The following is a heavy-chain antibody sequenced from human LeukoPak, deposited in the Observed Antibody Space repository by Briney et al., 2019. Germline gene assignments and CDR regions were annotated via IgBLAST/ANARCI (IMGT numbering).Heavy chain of an antibody. CDR2: ISSSGSTI. V-gene: IGHV3-48*03. CDR3: AELGITMIGGV. CDR1: GFTFSRYA. Sequence: QPGGSLRLSCAASGFTFSRYAISWVRQAPGKGLEWVSYISSSGSTIYYADSVKGRFTISRDNAKNSLYLQMNSLRAEDTAVYYCAELGITMIGGVWGKGTTVTISS. J-gene: IGHJ6*04. D-gene: IGHD3-10*02.